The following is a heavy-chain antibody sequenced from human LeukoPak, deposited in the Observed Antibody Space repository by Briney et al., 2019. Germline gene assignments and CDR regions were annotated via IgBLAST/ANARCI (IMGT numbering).Heavy chain of an antibody. D-gene: IGHD5-18*01. J-gene: IGHJ4*02. CDR1: GFTFSSYS. Sequence: GGSLRLSCAASGFTFSSYSMNWVRQAPGKGLEWVSSISSSNTYIYYADSVKGRFTISRDNAKNSLFLQMNSLRAEDTAVYYCVFDRYSYGHNFDYWGQGTLVTVSS. V-gene: IGHV3-21*01. CDR2: ISSSNTYI. CDR3: VFDRYSYGHNFDY.